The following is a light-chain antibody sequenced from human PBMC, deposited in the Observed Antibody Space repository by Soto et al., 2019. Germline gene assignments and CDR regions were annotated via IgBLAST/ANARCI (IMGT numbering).Light chain of an antibody. Sequence: EIVMTQSPATLSVSPGERATLSCRASQSVSSDLAWYHQKPGQAPRLLIYSASTRATGIPARFSGSGSGTEFTLTINSLQSEDFAIYYCQRYNNWPLTFGGGTKV. V-gene: IGKV3-15*01. J-gene: IGKJ4*01. CDR2: SAS. CDR3: QRYNNWPLT. CDR1: QSVSSD.